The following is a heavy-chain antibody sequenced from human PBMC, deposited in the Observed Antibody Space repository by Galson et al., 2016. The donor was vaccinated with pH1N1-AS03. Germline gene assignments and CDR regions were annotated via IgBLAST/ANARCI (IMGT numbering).Heavy chain of an antibody. CDR2: INSDGSGT. J-gene: IGHJ3*02. Sequence: SLRLSCAASRFNFSSYAMSWVRQAPGKGLVWVSGINSDGSGTMYADSVKGRFTISRDNAKNTLYLLMNSLRAEDTAIYYCSRDPRTAFDIWGQGTTVTVSS. CDR1: RFNFSSYA. V-gene: IGHV3-74*03. CDR3: SRDPRTAFDI.